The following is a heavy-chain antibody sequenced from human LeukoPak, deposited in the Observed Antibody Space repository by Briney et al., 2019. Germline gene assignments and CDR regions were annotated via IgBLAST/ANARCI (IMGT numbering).Heavy chain of an antibody. Sequence: VASVKVSCKASGYTFTSYGISWVRQAPGQGLEWMGWISAYNGDTNYAQKLQGRVTMTTDTSTSTAYMELRSLRSDDTPVYYCARDLVWFGELLSQSGPVIDYWGQGTLVTVSS. CDR2: ISAYNGDT. J-gene: IGHJ4*02. CDR1: GYTFTSYG. V-gene: IGHV1-18*01. CDR3: ARDLVWFGELLSQSGPVIDY. D-gene: IGHD3-10*01.